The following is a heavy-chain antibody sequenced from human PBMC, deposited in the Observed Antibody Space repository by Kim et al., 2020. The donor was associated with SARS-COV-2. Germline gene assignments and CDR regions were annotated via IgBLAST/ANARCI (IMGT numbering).Heavy chain of an antibody. Sequence: SETLSLTCSVSGDSFSTRGYHWTWIRLHPGKGLEWIGYTSYSGSTYYNPSLKSRVSISVDTSRNQFSLKLSSVTAADTAVYYCAREAGGTLYWGQGTRVTVSS. CDR3: AREAGGTLY. CDR1: GDSFSTRGYH. V-gene: IGHV4-31*03. D-gene: IGHD6-13*01. CDR2: TSYSGST. J-gene: IGHJ4*02.